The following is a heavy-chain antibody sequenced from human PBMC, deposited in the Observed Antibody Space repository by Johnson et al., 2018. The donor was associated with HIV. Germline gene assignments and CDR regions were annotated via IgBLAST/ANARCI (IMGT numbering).Heavy chain of an antibody. Sequence: QVQLVESGGGLVQPGGSLRLSCAGSGISVTRNYMSWVRQAPGKGLEWVAVVWSDGNNRYYADSVKGRFTISRDNPKNTLYLQMSSLRAEDTAVYYCAKGDGIVGGSDALDIWGQGTMVTVSS. CDR2: VWSDGNNR. D-gene: IGHD1-26*01. CDR1: GISVTRNY. J-gene: IGHJ3*02. V-gene: IGHV3-33*06. CDR3: AKGDGIVGGSDALDI.